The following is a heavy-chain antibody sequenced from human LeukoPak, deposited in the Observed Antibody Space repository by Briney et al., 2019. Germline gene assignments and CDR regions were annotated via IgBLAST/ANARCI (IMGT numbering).Heavy chain of an antibody. V-gene: IGHV3-11*06. CDR3: VISGYVYRCFEY. D-gene: IGHD5-12*01. J-gene: IGHJ4*02. Sequence: PGGSLRLSCAASGFTFSDTYMSWVRQSPGKGLEWVSYISNSGTYINYADSVKGRFTISRDNAKNSLYLQMNSLRAEDTAVYYCVISGYVYRCFEYWGQGTLVTVSS. CDR2: ISNSGTYI. CDR1: GFTFSDTY.